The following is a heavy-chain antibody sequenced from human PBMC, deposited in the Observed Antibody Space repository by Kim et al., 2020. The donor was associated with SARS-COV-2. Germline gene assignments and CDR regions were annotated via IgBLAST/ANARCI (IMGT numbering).Heavy chain of an antibody. Sequence: GGSLRLSCAASGFTFSSYGMHWVRQAPGKGLEWVAVISYDGSNKYYADSVKGRFTISRDNSKNTLYLQMNSLGAEDTAVYLCSSGWLPYYYGMDVWGQGTTVTVSS. CDR2: ISYDGSNK. J-gene: IGHJ6*02. D-gene: IGHD6-19*01. V-gene: IGHV3-30*03. CDR3: SSGWLPYYYGMDV. CDR1: GFTFSSYG.